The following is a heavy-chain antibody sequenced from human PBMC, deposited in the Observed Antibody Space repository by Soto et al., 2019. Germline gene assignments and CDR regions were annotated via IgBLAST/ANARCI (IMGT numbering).Heavy chain of an antibody. D-gene: IGHD4-17*01. V-gene: IGHV2-5*02. J-gene: IGHJ4*02. Sequence: QITLRESGPTLLKPTQTLTLTCTFSGFSLTTSGVGVGWIRQPPVKALEWLALIYWDDDKRYSPSLNDRLTITKDTSKNQVVLTMTNMDPVDTATYYCAHRPRTTVTSTFDYWGQGTLVTVSS. CDR2: IYWDDDK. CDR1: GFSLTTSGVG. CDR3: AHRPRTTVTSTFDY.